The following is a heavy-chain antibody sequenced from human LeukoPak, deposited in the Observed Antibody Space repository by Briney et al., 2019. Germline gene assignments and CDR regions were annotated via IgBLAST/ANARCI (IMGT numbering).Heavy chain of an antibody. J-gene: IGHJ4*02. CDR3: ARLCGPETLWFDVDY. V-gene: IGHV4-39*01. CDR1: GGSISSSSYY. D-gene: IGHD3-10*01. CDR2: IYYSGST. Sequence: MPSETLSLTCTVSGGSISSSSYYWGWIRQPPGKGLEWIGSIYYSGSTYYNPSLKSRVTISVDTSKNQFSLKLSSATAADTAVYYCARLCGPETLWFDVDYWGQGTLVTVSS.